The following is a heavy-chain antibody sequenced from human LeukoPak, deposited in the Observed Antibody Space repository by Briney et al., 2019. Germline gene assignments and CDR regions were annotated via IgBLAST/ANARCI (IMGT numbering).Heavy chain of an antibody. CDR1: GGSINSGTYY. CDR3: ARARSGSGSYGRFDY. CDR2: IYTSGST. D-gene: IGHD3-10*01. Sequence: SETLSLTCTVSGGSINSGTYYWTWIRQPAGKGLEWIGRIYTSGSTNYNPSLKSRVTISVHTSKNQFSLNVTSVTAADTAVYYCARARSGSGSYGRFDYWGQGTLVTVSS. J-gene: IGHJ4*02. V-gene: IGHV4-61*02.